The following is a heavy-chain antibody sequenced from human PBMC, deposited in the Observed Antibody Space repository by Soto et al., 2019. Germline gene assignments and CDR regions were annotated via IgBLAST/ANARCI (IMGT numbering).Heavy chain of an antibody. Sequence: GGSLRLSCAASGCTFSSYAMSWVRQAPGKGLEWVSAISGSGGSTYYADSVKGRFTISRDNSKNTLYLQMNSLRAEDTAVYYCAKGSAAGTLGYFDYWGQGTLVTVSS. CDR1: GCTFSSYA. V-gene: IGHV3-23*01. CDR3: AKGSAAGTLGYFDY. CDR2: ISGSGGST. J-gene: IGHJ4*02. D-gene: IGHD6-13*01.